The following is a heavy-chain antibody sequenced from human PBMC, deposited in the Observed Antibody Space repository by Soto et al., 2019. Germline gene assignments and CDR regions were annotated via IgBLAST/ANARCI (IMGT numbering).Heavy chain of an antibody. CDR2: IYWADDK. CDR1: GFSLTTSGVG. CDR3: AHRILRTGSGLVTTTAISFDF. J-gene: IGHJ4*02. D-gene: IGHD3-3*01. Sequence: QITLNESGPTVVKPAETLTLTCTFSGFSLTTSGVGVGWIRQSPGKAPEWLALIYWADDKRYSASLKSRLTITKDTSKNQVVLTMASVDPADTATYYCAHRILRTGSGLVTTTAISFDFWGQGTPVVVSS. V-gene: IGHV2-5*02.